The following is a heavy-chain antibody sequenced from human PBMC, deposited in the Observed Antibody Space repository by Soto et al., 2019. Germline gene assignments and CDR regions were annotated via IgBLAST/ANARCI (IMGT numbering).Heavy chain of an antibody. CDR3: ARADTPYYYDSSGYYHRYNWFDP. CDR2: MNPNSGNT. Sequence: ASVKVSCKASGYTFTSYDINWVRQATGQGLEWMGWMNPNSGNTGYAQKFQGRVTMTRNTSISTAYMELSSLRSEDTAVYYCARADTPYYYDSSGYYHRYNWFDPWGQGTLVTVSS. CDR1: GYTFTSYD. V-gene: IGHV1-8*01. J-gene: IGHJ5*02. D-gene: IGHD3-22*01.